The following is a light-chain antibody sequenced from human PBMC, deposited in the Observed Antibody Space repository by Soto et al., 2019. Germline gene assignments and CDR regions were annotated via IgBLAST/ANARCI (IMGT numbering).Light chain of an antibody. V-gene: IGLV2-23*01. Sequence: QSVLTQPASASGSPGQSITISCTGTSSDVGSYNLVSWYQQHPGKAPKLMIYEGSKRPSGVSNRSSGSKSGNTASLTISGLQAEDEADYYCCSYAGSSTYVFGTGTKVTVL. CDR3: CSYAGSSTYV. CDR1: SSDVGSYNL. CDR2: EGS. J-gene: IGLJ1*01.